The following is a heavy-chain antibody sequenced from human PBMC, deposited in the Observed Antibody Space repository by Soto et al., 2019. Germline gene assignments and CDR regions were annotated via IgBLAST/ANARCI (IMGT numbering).Heavy chain of an antibody. CDR2: MNLNSGNT. J-gene: IGHJ6*02. D-gene: IGHD6-6*01. CDR1: GYTFTSYD. Sequence: QVQLVQSGDEVRKPGASVKVSCKASGYTFTSYDIHWVRQAPGQGLEWVGWMNLNSGNTNYAQKCQGRVTTTSEPSKRTAYLGLRSLPSEDSGVYYCARLDSNSYYYFVLDVWGQGTTITVYS. V-gene: IGHV1-8*01. CDR3: ARLDSNSYYYFVLDV.